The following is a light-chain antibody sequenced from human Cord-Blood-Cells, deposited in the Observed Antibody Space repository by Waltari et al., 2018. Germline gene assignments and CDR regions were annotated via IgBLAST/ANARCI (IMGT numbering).Light chain of an antibody. CDR3: QQYNNWPPGPLT. V-gene: IGKV3-15*01. Sequence: EIVMTQSPATLSVSPGERATLSCRASQSVSSNLAWYQQKPGQAPRLLIYGASTRATGIPARFSGSGSGTEFTLTISSLQSEDFADYYCQQYNNWPPGPLTFGGGTKVEIK. CDR2: GAS. CDR1: QSVSSN. J-gene: IGKJ4*01.